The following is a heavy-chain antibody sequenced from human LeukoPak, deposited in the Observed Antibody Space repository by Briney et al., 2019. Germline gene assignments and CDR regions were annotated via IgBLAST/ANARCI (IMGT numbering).Heavy chain of an antibody. D-gene: IGHD2-15*01. CDR3: TTRRQDGW. CDR2: IKSKSDGGTI. Sequence: GGSLRLSCVGSGFTFSDAWMSWVRQAPGKGPEWVGRIKSKSDGGTIDYAAPVKGRFTISRDDSRNTLYLQMNSLKTEDTAVYYCTTRRQDGWWGQGTLVTVS. CDR1: GFTFSDAW. J-gene: IGHJ4*02. V-gene: IGHV3-15*01.